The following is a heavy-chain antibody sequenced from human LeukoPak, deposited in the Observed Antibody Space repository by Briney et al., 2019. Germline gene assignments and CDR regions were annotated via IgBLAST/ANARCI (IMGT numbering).Heavy chain of an antibody. Sequence: PSETLSLTCTVSGGSISSNYWSWIRQPPGRGLEWIGYIYYSGSTNYNPSLKSRVTISVDTSKNQFSLKLSSVTAADTAVYYCAKGVPSGSYAFDYWGQGTLVTVSS. D-gene: IGHD1-26*01. CDR2: IYYSGST. J-gene: IGHJ4*02. V-gene: IGHV4-59*01. CDR1: GGSISSNY. CDR3: AKGVPSGSYAFDY.